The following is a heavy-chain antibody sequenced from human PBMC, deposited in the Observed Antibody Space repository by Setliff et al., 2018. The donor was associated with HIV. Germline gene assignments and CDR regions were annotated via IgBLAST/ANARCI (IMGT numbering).Heavy chain of an antibody. CDR1: GFTFTSYA. D-gene: IGHD3-10*01. V-gene: IGHV3-23*03. Sequence: GESLTISCAASGFTFTSYAMHWVRQAPGKGLEWVSIIFSGGSATKYSESVKGRFIVSRDDSKNTVYLQMNSLRVEDTAVYYCAKDLEPSWHSDSGSNPDYWGQGTLVTGSS. J-gene: IGHJ4*02. CDR2: IFSGGSAT. CDR3: AKDLEPSWHSDSGSNPDY.